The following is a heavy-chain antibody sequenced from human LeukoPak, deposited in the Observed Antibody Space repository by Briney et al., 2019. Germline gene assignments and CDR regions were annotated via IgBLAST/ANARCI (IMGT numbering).Heavy chain of an antibody. CDR3: ARDHSYGYFDY. CDR1: GFTCSGYS. D-gene: IGHD5-18*01. V-gene: IGHV3-33*01. CDR2: IRYDGSNK. J-gene: IGHJ4*02. Sequence: AVRSLTLSCAASGFTCSGYSRLWIRQAQGKGLEWVAVIRYDGSNKYYAASVKGRFTISRDNSKNTLYLQMNSLRAEDTAVYYCARDHSYGYFDYWGQGTLVTVSS.